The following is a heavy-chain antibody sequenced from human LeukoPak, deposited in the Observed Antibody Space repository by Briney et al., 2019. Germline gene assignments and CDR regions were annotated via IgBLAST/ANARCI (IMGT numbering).Heavy chain of an antibody. Sequence: GGSLRLSCAASGFTVNSNYMSWVRQAPGKGLEWVSVIYSGGSTYYADSVKGRFTISRDNSKNTLYLQMNSLRAEDTAVYYCARDLERDAFDIWGQGTMVTVSS. CDR1: GFTVNSNY. V-gene: IGHV3-53*01. J-gene: IGHJ3*02. D-gene: IGHD1-1*01. CDR3: ARDLERDAFDI. CDR2: IYSGGST.